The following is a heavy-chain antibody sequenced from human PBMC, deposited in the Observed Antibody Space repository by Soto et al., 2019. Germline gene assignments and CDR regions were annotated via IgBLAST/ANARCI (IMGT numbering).Heavy chain of an antibody. J-gene: IGHJ5*02. D-gene: IGHD2-15*01. Sequence: SETLSLTCAVYGGSFSGYYWSWIRQPPGKGLEWIGEINHSGSTNYNPSLKSRVTISVDTSKNQFSLKLSSVTAADTAVYYCASSYCSGGSCYVKYRNWFYLWGQGTLVTVSS. V-gene: IGHV4-34*01. CDR2: INHSGST. CDR1: GGSFSGYY. CDR3: ASSYCSGGSCYVKYRNWFYL.